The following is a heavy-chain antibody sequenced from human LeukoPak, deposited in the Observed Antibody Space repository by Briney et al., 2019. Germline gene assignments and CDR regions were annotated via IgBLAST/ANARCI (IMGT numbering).Heavy chain of an antibody. Sequence: GGSLRLSCAASGFTFSSYWMSWVRQAPGKGLEWVANIKQDGSEKYYVDSVKGRFTISRDNAKNSLYLQMNSLRAEDTAVYYCAGESYYYDSSGKFDYWGQGTLVTVSS. J-gene: IGHJ4*02. CDR2: IKQDGSEK. CDR3: AGESYYYDSSGKFDY. CDR1: GFTFSSYW. V-gene: IGHV3-7*01. D-gene: IGHD3-22*01.